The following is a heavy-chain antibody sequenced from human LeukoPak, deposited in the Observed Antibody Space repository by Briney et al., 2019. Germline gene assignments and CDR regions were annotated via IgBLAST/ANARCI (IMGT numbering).Heavy chain of an antibody. CDR1: GFTFSNHW. V-gene: IGHV3-74*01. Sequence: PGGSLRLSCAASGFTFSNHWMNWVRQAPGKGLVWVSRINSDGSSINYADSVKGRFTISRDNSKNTLYLQMNSLRAEDTAVYYCAKDRRDGFLGDAFDIWGQGTMVTVSS. D-gene: IGHD5-24*01. CDR3: AKDRRDGFLGDAFDI. J-gene: IGHJ3*02. CDR2: INSDGSSI.